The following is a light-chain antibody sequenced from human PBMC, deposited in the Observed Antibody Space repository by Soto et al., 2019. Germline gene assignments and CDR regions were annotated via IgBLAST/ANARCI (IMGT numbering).Light chain of an antibody. CDR3: QQYNNWPPWT. Sequence: EMLMTPSPATLSVSPGERATLSCRASQSVSSNLAWYQQKPGQAPRLLIYGASTRATGIPARFSGSGSGTEFTLTISSLQSEDFAVYYCQQYNNWPPWTFDQGTQVDIK. J-gene: IGKJ1*01. V-gene: IGKV3-15*01. CDR2: GAS. CDR1: QSVSSN.